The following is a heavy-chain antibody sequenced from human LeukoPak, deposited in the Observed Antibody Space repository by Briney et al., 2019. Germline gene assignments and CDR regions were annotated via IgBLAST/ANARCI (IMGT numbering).Heavy chain of an antibody. CDR3: ASGRQLGY. Sequence: GSLSLSCAASGFTFSNYWMSWVRQAPGKGLEWVANIKEDGSEKYYVDSVRGRFTISRDNARNSLYLQMNSLRAEDPAVYYCASGRQLGYWGQGTLVTVSS. CDR1: GFTFSNYW. CDR2: IKEDGSEK. V-gene: IGHV3-7*01. J-gene: IGHJ4*02. D-gene: IGHD6-13*01.